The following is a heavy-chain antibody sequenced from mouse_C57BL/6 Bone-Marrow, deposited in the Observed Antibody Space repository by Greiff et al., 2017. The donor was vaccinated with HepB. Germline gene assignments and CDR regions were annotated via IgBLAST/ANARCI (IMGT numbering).Heavy chain of an antibody. CDR3: TRDRDDGYYRSWFAY. CDR2: ISSGGDYI. CDR1: GFTFSSYA. J-gene: IGHJ3*01. V-gene: IGHV5-9-1*02. Sequence: EVMLVESGEGLVKPGGSLKLSCAASGFTFSSYAMSWVRQTPEKRLEWVAYISSGGDYIYYADTVKGRFTISRDNARNTLYLQMSSLKSEDTAMYYCTRDRDDGYYRSWFAYWGQGTLVTVSA. D-gene: IGHD2-3*01.